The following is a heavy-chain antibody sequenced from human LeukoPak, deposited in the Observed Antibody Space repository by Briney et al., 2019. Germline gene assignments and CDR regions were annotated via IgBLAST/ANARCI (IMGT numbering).Heavy chain of an antibody. CDR2: INPNSGGT. Sequence: GASVKVSCKASGYTFTGYYMHWVRQAPGQGLKWMGWINPNSGGTNYAQKFQGWVTMTRDTSISTAYMELSRLRSDDTAVYYCAREREYYYGHKRLFDPWGQGTLVSVSS. V-gene: IGHV1-2*04. CDR3: AREREYYYGHKRLFDP. J-gene: IGHJ5*02. D-gene: IGHD3-10*01. CDR1: GYTFTGYY.